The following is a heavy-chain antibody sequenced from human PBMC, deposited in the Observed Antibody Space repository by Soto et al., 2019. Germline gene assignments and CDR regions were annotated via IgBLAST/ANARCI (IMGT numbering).Heavy chain of an antibody. J-gene: IGHJ6*02. CDR3: AREGYYDSSGYLFPLLYYYYGMDV. D-gene: IGHD3-22*01. CDR1: GFTFSSYA. V-gene: IGHV3-30-3*01. Sequence: QVQLVESGGGVVQPGRSLRLSCAASGFTFSSYAMHWVRQAPSKGLEWVAVISYDGSNKYYADSVKGRFTISRDNSKNTLYRQMNSLRAEDTAVYYCAREGYYDSSGYLFPLLYYYYGMDVWGQGTTVTVSS. CDR2: ISYDGSNK.